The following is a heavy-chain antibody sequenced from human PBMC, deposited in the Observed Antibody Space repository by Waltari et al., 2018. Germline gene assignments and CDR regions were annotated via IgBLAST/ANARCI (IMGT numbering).Heavy chain of an antibody. V-gene: IGHV3-74*01. CDR3: ARVAPNWSVDL. CDR1: GSTFGSYW. Sequence: EVQLVESGGVLVQPGGSLGLSCAAYGSTFGSYWMPRVRQPPGKGLVWLSRVNNDVSGTIYAYSVKGRFTISRDNGKNTLYLQMNSLRAEDTGVYYCARVAPNWSVDLWGRGTLVTVSS. CDR2: VNNDVSGT. J-gene: IGHJ2*01.